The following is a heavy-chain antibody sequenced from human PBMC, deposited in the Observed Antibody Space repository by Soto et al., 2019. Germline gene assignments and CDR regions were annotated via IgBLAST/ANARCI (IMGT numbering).Heavy chain of an antibody. CDR3: ARGLTAFDP. V-gene: IGHV4-59*11. CDR1: GGSISSHY. D-gene: IGHD1-20*01. Sequence: SDTLSLTCTVSGGSISSHYWSWIRQPPGKGLEWIGNIYYSGNPNYNPSLKSRVNISVDTSKNQFSLKLTSVIAADTAVYHCARGLTAFDPWGQGTLVTVSS. CDR2: IYYSGNP. J-gene: IGHJ5*02.